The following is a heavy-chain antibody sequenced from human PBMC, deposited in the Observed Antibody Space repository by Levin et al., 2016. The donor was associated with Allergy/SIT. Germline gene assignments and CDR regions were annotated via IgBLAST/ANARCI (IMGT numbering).Heavy chain of an antibody. D-gene: IGHD5-18*01. CDR3: ARDMDTAMDLFDY. CDR2: INPSGGST. Sequence: WVRQAPGQGLEWMGIINPSGGSTSYAQKFQGRVTMTRDTSTSTVYMELSSLRSEDTAVYYCARDMDTAMDLFDYWGQGTLVTVSS. V-gene: IGHV1-46*01. J-gene: IGHJ4*02.